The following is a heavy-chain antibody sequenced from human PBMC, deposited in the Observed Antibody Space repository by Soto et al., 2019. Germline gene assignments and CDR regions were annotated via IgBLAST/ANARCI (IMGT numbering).Heavy chain of an antibody. Sequence: GGSLRLSCAASGFTFSSYDMHWVRQATGKGLEWVSAIGTAGDTYYPGSVKGRFTISRENAKNSLYLQMNSLRAGDTAVYYCARGRSIAARRRRGFDYWGQGTLVTVSS. D-gene: IGHD6-6*01. CDR1: GFTFSSYD. V-gene: IGHV3-13*01. CDR2: IGTAGDT. CDR3: ARGRSIAARRRRGFDY. J-gene: IGHJ4*02.